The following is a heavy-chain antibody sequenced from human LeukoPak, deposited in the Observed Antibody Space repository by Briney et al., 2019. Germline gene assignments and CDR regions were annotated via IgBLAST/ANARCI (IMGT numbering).Heavy chain of an antibody. CDR1: GDSVSSNSAA. CDR2: TYYRSKWHN. V-gene: IGHV6-1*01. CDR3: ARDADEVDTFDI. J-gene: IGHJ3*02. Sequence: SQTLSLTCAISGDSVSSNSAAWNWIRQSPSRGLEWLGRTYYRSKWHNDYSVSVKSRITINPDTSKNQFSLQLNSVTPEDTAIYYCARDADEVDTFDIWGQGTMVTVCS.